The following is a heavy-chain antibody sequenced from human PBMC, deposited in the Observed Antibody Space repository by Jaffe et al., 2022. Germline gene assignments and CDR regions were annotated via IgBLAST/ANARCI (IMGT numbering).Heavy chain of an antibody. V-gene: IGHV5-51*03. D-gene: IGHD6-19*01. CDR1: GYNFANYW. CDR2: IYPGDSDT. J-gene: IGHJ5*02. CDR3: VRRIAVAGNWFDP. Sequence: EVQLVQSGVEVKKPGESLKISCKGSGYNFANYWIGWVRQMPGKGLECLGIIYPGDSDTRYSPSVQGQVTISVDKSINTAYLQWSSLKASDTAIYYCVRRIAVAGNWFDPWGQGTLVTVSS.